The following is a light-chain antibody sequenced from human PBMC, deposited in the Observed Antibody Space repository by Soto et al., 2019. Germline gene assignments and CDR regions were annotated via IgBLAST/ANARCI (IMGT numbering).Light chain of an antibody. CDR1: QSVSSSY. V-gene: IGKV3-20*01. J-gene: IGKJ1*01. CDR2: GAS. CDR3: QQYGSSPTWT. Sequence: EIVLTQSTGTVSLSPGDRATLSCRASQSVSSSYLAWYQQKPGQAPRLLIYGASTRATGIPDRFSGSGSGTDFTLTISRLEPEDSAVYYCQQYGSSPTWTFGQGTMVDIK.